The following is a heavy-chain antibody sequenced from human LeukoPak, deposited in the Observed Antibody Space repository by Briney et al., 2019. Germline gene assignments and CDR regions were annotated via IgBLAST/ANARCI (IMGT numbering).Heavy chain of an antibody. CDR2: ISYDGSNE. D-gene: IGHD2-15*01. CDR3: ARDLGSCSSGHCYSTFFDY. CDR1: RVTLRSFG. Sequence: PGGALRLSCAASRVTLRSFGMKWVREAPGKGLGWVALISYDGSNEYCADSMNGRFTIYRDNSKNTLHLEMNSLRAEDTAVYYCARDLGSCSSGHCYSTFFDYWGQGTLVTVSS. J-gene: IGHJ4*02. V-gene: IGHV3-33*05.